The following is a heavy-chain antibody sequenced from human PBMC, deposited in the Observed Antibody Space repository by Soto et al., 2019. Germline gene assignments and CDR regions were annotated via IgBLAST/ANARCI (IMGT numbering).Heavy chain of an antibody. D-gene: IGHD3-22*01. CDR1: GGSLSSGGYY. CDR3: ARLGGYYQAFDS. Sequence: PSDTLSLTCTVSGGSLSSGGYYWGWIRQPPGKRLEWIGYISYTGSTNYNPSLRSRVTMSLDTSKNQFSLNLISVTAADTAVYYCARLGGYYQAFDSWGQGTLVTVSS. V-gene: IGHV4-61*08. J-gene: IGHJ4*02. CDR2: ISYTGST.